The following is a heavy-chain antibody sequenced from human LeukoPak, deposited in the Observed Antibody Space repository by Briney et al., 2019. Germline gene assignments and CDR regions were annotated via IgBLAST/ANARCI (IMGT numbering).Heavy chain of an antibody. D-gene: IGHD3-22*01. CDR2: ISGSGGST. Sequence: GASLRLSCAAFGFTFSSYAMSWVRQAPGKGLEWVSAISGSGGSTYYADSVKGRFTISRDNSKNTLYLQMNSLRAEDTAVYYCAKDRHSYYYDSSGYPHWGQGTLVTVSS. CDR3: AKDRHSYYYDSSGYPH. CDR1: GFTFSSYA. V-gene: IGHV3-23*01. J-gene: IGHJ4*02.